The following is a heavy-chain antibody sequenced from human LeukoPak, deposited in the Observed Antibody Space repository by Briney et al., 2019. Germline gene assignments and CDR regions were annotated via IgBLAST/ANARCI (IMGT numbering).Heavy chain of an antibody. CDR2: IYYGGST. J-gene: IGHJ5*02. CDR1: GGSISSSTYY. V-gene: IGHV4-39*07. Sequence: SETLSLTCTVSGGSISSSTYYWGWIRQPPGKGLEWIGNIYYGGSTFYNPSLKSRVTISVDTSKNQFSLKLSSVTAADTAVYYCARGRSGYDILTGYYANWFDPWGQGTLVTVSS. CDR3: ARGRSGYDILTGYYANWFDP. D-gene: IGHD3-9*01.